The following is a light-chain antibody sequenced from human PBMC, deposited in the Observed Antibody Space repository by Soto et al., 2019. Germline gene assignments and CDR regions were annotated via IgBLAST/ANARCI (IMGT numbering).Light chain of an antibody. CDR3: YSYVGSYTRV. CDR2: DVS. CDR1: SSDVGGYNY. V-gene: IGLV2-11*01. J-gene: IGLJ3*02. Sequence: QSALTQPRSVSGSPGQSVTISCTGTSSDVGGYNYVSWYQQHPGKAPKLMIYDVSKRPSGVPDRFSGSKSGNTASLTISGLQAEDEADYYCYSYVGSYTRVFGGGTKRTVL.